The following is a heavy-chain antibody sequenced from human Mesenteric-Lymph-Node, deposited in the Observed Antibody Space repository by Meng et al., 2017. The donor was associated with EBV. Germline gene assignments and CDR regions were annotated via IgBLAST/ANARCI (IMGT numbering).Heavy chain of an antibody. J-gene: IGHJ4*02. V-gene: IGHV1-69*06. CDR1: GGTFSSYA. CDR2: IIPIFGTA. Sequence: QVRLVKAGAEGRKPGSSVKVSCKASGGTFSSYAISWVRQAPGQGLEWMGGIIPIFGTANYAQKFQGRVTITADKSTSTAYMELSSLRSEDTAVYYCARHPYDDSNAYSLDYWGQGTLVTVSS. CDR3: ARHPYDDSNAYSLDY. D-gene: IGHD5-18*01.